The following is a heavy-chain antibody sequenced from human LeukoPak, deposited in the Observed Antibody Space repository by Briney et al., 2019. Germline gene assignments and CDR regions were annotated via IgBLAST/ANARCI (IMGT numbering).Heavy chain of an antibody. J-gene: IGHJ4*02. Sequence: PSETLSLTCTVSGGSISSSSYYWGWIRRPPGKGLEWIGSIYYSGSTYYNPSLKSRVTISVDTSKNQFSLKLSSVTAADTAVYYCARDRDFYSSGWYWTPDYWGREPWSPSPQ. CDR1: GGSISSSSYY. CDR2: IYYSGST. D-gene: IGHD6-19*01. CDR3: ARDRDFYSSGWYWTPDY. V-gene: IGHV4-39*07.